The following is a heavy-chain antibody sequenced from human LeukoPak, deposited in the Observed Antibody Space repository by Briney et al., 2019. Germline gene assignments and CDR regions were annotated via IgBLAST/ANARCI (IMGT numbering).Heavy chain of an antibody. J-gene: IGHJ4*02. CDR3: ASQLITGTTNYYFDY. D-gene: IGHD1-7*01. CDR1: GGSISSSSYY. V-gene: IGHV4-39*01. Sequence: PSETLSLTCTVSGGSISSSSYYWGWIRQPPGKGLEWIGSIYYSGSTYYNPSLKGRVTISVGTSKNQFSLKLSSVTAADTAVYYCASQLITGTTNYYFDYWGQGTLVTVSS. CDR2: IYYSGST.